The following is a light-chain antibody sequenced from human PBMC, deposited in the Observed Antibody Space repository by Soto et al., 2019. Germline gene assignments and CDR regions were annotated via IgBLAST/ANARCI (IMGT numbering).Light chain of an antibody. CDR1: QSVSGN. Sequence: EIVMTQSPATLSVSPGERATLSCRASQSVSGNLAWYQQKPGQAPRLLIYDTSSRATAIPARFRGSGSGTEFTLTISSLRSEDFAVYYCQQYSKWPTFGQGTRLEIK. V-gene: IGKV3-15*01. J-gene: IGKJ5*01. CDR2: DTS. CDR3: QQYSKWPT.